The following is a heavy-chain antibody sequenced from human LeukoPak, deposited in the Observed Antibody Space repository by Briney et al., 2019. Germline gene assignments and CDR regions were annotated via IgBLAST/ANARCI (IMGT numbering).Heavy chain of an antibody. CDR2: INHSGST. CDR3: ARRRPHRGLRYFDWLPRGFFFFDI. D-gene: IGHD3-9*01. J-gene: IGHJ3*02. V-gene: IGHV4-34*01. CDR1: GGSFSGYY. Sequence: SETLSLTCAVYGGSFSGYYWSWIRQPPGKGLEWIGEINHSGSTNYNPSLKSRVTISVDTSKNQFSLKLSSVTAADTAVYYCARRRPHRGLRYFDWLPRGFFFFDIWGQGTMVTVSS.